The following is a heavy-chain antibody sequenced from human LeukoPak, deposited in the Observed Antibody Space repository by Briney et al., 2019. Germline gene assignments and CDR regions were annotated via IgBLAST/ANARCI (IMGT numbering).Heavy chain of an antibody. Sequence: PSETLSLTSTVSGGSISSSSYYWGWIRQPPGKGLEWIGRVYTSGSTNYNPSLKSQVTISVDTSKNQFSLKLSPVTAADTAVYYCARATGTVGAFDIWGQGTMVTVSS. V-gene: IGHV4-39*07. CDR3: ARATGTVGAFDI. D-gene: IGHD4-17*01. CDR2: VYTSGST. J-gene: IGHJ3*02. CDR1: GGSISSSSYY.